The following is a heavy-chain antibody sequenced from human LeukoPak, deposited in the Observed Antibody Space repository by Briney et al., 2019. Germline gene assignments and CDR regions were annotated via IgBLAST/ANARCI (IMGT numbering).Heavy chain of an antibody. CDR2: ISYDGSNK. J-gene: IGHJ4*02. Sequence: GGSLRLSCAASGFTFSSYDMHWVRQAPGKGLEWVAVISYDGSNKYYADSVKGRFAISRDNSKNTLYLQMNSLRAEDTAVYYCAKRDLDYWGQGTLVTVSS. CDR1: GFTFSSYD. V-gene: IGHV3-30*18. CDR3: AKRDLDY.